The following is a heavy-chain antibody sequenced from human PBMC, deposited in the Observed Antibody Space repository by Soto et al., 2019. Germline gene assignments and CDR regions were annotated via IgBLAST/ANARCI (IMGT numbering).Heavy chain of an antibody. Sequence: QITLKESGTTLVKPTQTLTLTCTVSGFSLSTCGVGVGWIRQPPGKALEWLALIYWDDDKRKSPSLKSRLTITKDTSKNQVVLTMTKMDPVDTATYCCAHSTIAAAGVSFDYWGQGILVTVSS. CDR3: AHSTIAAAGVSFDY. J-gene: IGHJ4*02. D-gene: IGHD6-13*01. V-gene: IGHV2-5*02. CDR1: GFSLSTCGVG. CDR2: IYWDDDK.